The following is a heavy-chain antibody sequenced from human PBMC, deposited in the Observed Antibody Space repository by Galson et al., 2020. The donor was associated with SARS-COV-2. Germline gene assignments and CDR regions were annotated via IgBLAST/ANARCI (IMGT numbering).Heavy chain of an antibody. J-gene: IGHJ3*02. D-gene: IGHD5-12*01. CDR2: IYYSAST. V-gene: IGHV4-31*03. CDR3: ARGAVTDQTIVATITSNAFDI. CDR1: GGSISSGCYY. Sequence: ASETLSLTCTVSGGSISSGCYYWSWNRQPTGKGLEWIGYIYYSASTYYNPSLKSRVTIPVDTTKNQFSLKLSSVTAADTAVYYCARGAVTDQTIVATITSNAFDIWGQGTMVTVSS.